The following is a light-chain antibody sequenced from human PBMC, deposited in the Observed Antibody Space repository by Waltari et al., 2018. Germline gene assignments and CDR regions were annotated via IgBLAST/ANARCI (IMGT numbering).Light chain of an antibody. J-gene: IGKJ4*01. V-gene: IGKV3-11*01. CDR2: DAS. CDR1: QRVSKF. CDR3: QQRAKWPLT. Sequence: EIVLTQSPVSLSLSPGETATLSCRASQRVSKFLAWYQHRPGQAPRTPLCDASNTATGIPARFSGSGSGTGFTLTISSLEPEDFAVYYCQQRAKWPLTFGGGTRVEI.